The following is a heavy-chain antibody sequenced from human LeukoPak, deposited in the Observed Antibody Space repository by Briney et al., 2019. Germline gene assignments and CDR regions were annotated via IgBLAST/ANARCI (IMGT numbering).Heavy chain of an antibody. J-gene: IGHJ4*02. CDR2: ISGGGGTT. D-gene: IGHD5-24*01. CDR3: AKGRRDGYNFDFGY. V-gene: IGHV3-23*01. CDR1: VFSFSSYA. Sequence: PGGSLTLSCTASVFSFSSYAMNWVRQAPGKGLEWVSTISGGGGTTYYADSVKGRFTISRDNSKNTLFLQMHSLRAEDTAVYYCAKGRRDGYNFDFGYWGQGTLVTVSS.